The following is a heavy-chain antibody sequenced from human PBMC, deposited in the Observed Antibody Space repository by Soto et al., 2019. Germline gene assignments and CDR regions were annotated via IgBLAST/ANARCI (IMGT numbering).Heavy chain of an antibody. J-gene: IGHJ4*02. V-gene: IGHV4-31*03. CDR3: ARVFAGSFDY. D-gene: IGHD2-21*01. CDR2: IYYTGKT. Sequence: SETLSLTCTVSGGSLSSGGYYWSWLRQLPGKGLEWIGYIYYTGKTYYNPALKSRLAMSVDTSKNQFSLKLSSVTAADSALYYCARVFAGSFDYWGQGTLVTVSS. CDR1: GGSLSSGGYY.